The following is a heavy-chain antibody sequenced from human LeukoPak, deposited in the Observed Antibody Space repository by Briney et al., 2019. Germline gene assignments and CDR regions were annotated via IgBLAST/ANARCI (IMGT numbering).Heavy chain of an antibody. CDR2: ISYRWRT. CDR3: VRHSSSPSGDNWFDP. D-gene: IGHD6-6*01. CDR1: GGPVISSDYY. J-gene: IGHJ5*02. Sequence: SETLSLTCTVSGGPVISSDYYWGWIRQPPGEGLEWIASISYRWRTYYNPSLKSRATTSVDTSKSQFSLKLRSVTAADTAVYYCVRHSSSPSGDNWFDPWGQGTLVTVSS. V-gene: IGHV4-39*01.